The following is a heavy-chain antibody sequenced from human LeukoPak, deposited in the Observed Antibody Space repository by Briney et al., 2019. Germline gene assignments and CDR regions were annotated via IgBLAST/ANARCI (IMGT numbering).Heavy chain of an antibody. CDR3: ARGLSSSGPFDY. D-gene: IGHD6-6*01. CDR1: GASISSSGFY. Sequence: SETLSLTCTVSGASISSSGFYWGWIRQSPGKGLEWIGSIHNTGNTYYTASPKSRVTISVDTSTNQFSLKVTSVTAADTAVFYCARGLSSSGPFDYWGQGNLVTVSS. J-gene: IGHJ4*02. V-gene: IGHV4-39*07. CDR2: IHNTGNT.